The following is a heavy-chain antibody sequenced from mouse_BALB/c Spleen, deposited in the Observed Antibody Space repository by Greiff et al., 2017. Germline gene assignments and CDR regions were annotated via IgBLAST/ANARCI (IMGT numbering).Heavy chain of an antibody. Sequence: QVQLKESGPGLVAPSQSLSITCTVSGFSLTSYGVHWVRQPPGKGLEWLGVIWAGGSTNYNSALMSRLSISKDNSKSQVFLKMNSLQTDDTAMYYCARDDDGSFDYWGQGTTLTVSS. V-gene: IGHV2-9*02. J-gene: IGHJ2*01. CDR1: GFSLTSYG. D-gene: IGHD2-3*01. CDR2: IWAGGST. CDR3: ARDDDGSFDY.